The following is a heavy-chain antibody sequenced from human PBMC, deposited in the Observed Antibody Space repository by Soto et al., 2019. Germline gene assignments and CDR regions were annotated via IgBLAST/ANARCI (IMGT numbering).Heavy chain of an antibody. CDR1: GFTFSSYG. V-gene: IGHV3-30*18. D-gene: IGHD4-17*01. CDR3: AKDGDPYTYYYYYGMDV. J-gene: IGHJ6*02. Sequence: PGGSLRLSCAASGFTFSSYGMHWVRQAPGKGLEWVAVISYDGSNKYYADSVKGRFTISRDNSKNTLYLQMNSLRAEDTAVYYCAKDGDPYTYYYYYGMDVWGQGTTVTVS. CDR2: ISYDGSNK.